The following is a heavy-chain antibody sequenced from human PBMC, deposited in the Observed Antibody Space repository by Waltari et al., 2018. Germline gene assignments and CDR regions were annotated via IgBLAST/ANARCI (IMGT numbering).Heavy chain of an antibody. CDR3: ATRLKLYCSSTSCYGHYFDY. J-gene: IGHJ4*02. V-gene: IGHV1-69*05. CDR1: GGTFSSYA. CDR2: ISPIFGTA. D-gene: IGHD2-2*01. Sequence: QVQLVQSGAEVKKPGSSVKVSCKASGGTFSSYAISWVRQAPGQGLEWMGGISPIFGTANYAQKFQGRVTITTDESTSTAYMELSSLRSEDTAVYYCATRLKLYCSSTSCYGHYFDYWGQGTLVTVSS.